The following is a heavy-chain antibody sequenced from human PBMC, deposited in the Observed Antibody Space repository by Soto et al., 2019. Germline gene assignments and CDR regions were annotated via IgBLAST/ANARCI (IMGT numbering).Heavy chain of an antibody. J-gene: IGHJ3*01. CDR1: GYTFTSSG. CDR3: ARAFFYQGSDSRGYSFDAFDF. D-gene: IGHD3-22*01. Sequence: QVQLVPSGAEVKKPGASVKVSCKASGYTFTSSGMSWVRQAPGQGLECMGWISAHTGSSEYAQRFQGRVTMTTDRSTSTAYMELRSLRSDDTAVYYCARAFFYQGSDSRGYSFDAFDFWGPGTLVTVSS. CDR2: ISAHTGSS. V-gene: IGHV1-18*01.